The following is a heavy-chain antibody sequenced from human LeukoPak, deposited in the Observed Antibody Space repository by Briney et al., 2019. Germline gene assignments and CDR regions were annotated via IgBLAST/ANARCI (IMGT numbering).Heavy chain of an antibody. J-gene: IGHJ5*02. CDR1: GFMFSSYW. Sequence: GGSLRLSGAATGFMFSSYWMSWVRQAPGKGLEWVASIKHDGSEKYYVDSVKGRFTISRDNAKNSLYLQMNSLRAEDTAVYYCARPTHRSGGRNNWFDPWGQGTLVTVSS. D-gene: IGHD2-15*01. CDR3: ARPTHRSGGRNNWFDP. CDR2: IKHDGSEK. V-gene: IGHV3-7*03.